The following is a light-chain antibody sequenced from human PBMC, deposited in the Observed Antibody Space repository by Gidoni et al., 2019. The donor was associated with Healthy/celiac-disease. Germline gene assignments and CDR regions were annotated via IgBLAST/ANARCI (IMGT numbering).Light chain of an antibody. CDR1: SSDVGAYNY. J-gene: IGLJ1*01. V-gene: IGLV2-14*01. Sequence: QSALTQHASVSGSPGQSFTISCTGTSSDVGAYNYVSWYQQHPGKAPKLMIFDVTNRPSGVSNRFSGSKSGNTASLTISGLQAEDEADYYCSSYTSSSTRLYVFGTGTKIAVL. CDR2: DVT. CDR3: SSYTSSSTRLYV.